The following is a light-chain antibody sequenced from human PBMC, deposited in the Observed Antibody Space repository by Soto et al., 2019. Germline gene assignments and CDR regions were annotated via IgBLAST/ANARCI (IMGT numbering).Light chain of an antibody. CDR3: QQYGLSPQS. J-gene: IGKJ3*01. CDR1: QSVGSNY. CDR2: GAS. V-gene: IGKV3-20*01. Sequence: EIVMTQFPGTLSLSPGERASLSCRASQSVGSNYLAWYQKRPGQAPRLLIYGASRRATGISERFSGSGSGAXXXXXXXXXXXXXSAVYYCQQYGLSPQSFGPGTKVEIK.